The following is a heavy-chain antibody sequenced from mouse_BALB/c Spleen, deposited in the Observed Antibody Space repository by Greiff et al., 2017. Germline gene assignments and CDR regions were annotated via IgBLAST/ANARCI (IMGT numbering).Heavy chain of an antibody. CDR3: ARHSDYYYAMDY. CDR1: GFTFSSYA. D-gene: IGHD2-4*01. CDR2: ISSGGSYT. V-gene: IGHV5-9-3*01. J-gene: IGHJ4*01. Sequence: EVKVVESGGGLVKPGGSLKLSCAASGFTFSSYAMSWVRQTPEKRLEWVATISSGGSYTYYPDSVKGRFTISRDNAKNTLYLQMSSLRSEDTAMYYCARHSDYYYAMDYWGQGTSVTVSS.